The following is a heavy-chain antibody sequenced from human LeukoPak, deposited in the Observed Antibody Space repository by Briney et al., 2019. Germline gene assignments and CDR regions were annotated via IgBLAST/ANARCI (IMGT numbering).Heavy chain of an antibody. D-gene: IGHD3-22*01. CDR2: IYYSGST. CDR1: GGSISSSSYY. Sequence: SETLSLTCTVSGGSISSSSYYWGWIRQPPGKGLEWIGSIYYSGSTNYNPSLKSRVTISVDTSKNQFSLKLSSVTAADTAVYYCARGLPTYYYDSSGYYFRYWGQGTLVTVSS. V-gene: IGHV4-39*07. J-gene: IGHJ4*02. CDR3: ARGLPTYYYDSSGYYFRY.